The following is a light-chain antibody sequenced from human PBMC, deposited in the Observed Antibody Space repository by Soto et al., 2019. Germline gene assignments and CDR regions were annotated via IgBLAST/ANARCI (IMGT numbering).Light chain of an antibody. V-gene: IGKV4-1*01. CDR2: WAS. CDR3: QQNFSTPWT. CDR1: QSVLYSSSNKNY. J-gene: IGKJ1*01. Sequence: DFVMTQSPDSLAVSLGDRATINCKSSQSVLYSSSNKNYLAWYQQKAGQPPKLLIYWASIRESGVPDRFSGSGSGKNFTLTISSLQAEDGAVYYGQQNFSTPWTFGQGTKVEIK.